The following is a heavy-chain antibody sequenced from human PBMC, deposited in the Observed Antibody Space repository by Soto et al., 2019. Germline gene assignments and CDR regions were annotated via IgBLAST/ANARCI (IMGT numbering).Heavy chain of an antibody. Sequence: PSETLSLTCSVAGAFVSSSDYHWTWIRQSPGKGLEWIGYISYSGNTNYDPSLESRVTISLDTSNNQFSMSLRSVTAADTATYYCARQLDSTVFDYWGRETLVPVSS. V-gene: IGHV4-61*08. CDR2: ISYSGNT. CDR3: ARQLDSTVFDY. CDR1: GAFVSSSDYH. D-gene: IGHD4-17*01. J-gene: IGHJ4*02.